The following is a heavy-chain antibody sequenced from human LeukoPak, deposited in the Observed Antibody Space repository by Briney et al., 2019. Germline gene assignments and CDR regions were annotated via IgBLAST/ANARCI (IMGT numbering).Heavy chain of an antibody. D-gene: IGHD3-10*01. Sequence: ASETLSLTCSVSGDSISIYYWSWIRQPPGKGLEWIGYIYNSGSTNYNPSLKSRVTISVDTSKNQFSLKLTSVTAADTAVYYCARDRELGYWGQGTLVTVSS. CDR3: ARDRELGY. CDR1: GDSISIYY. V-gene: IGHV4-59*01. J-gene: IGHJ4*02. CDR2: IYNSGST.